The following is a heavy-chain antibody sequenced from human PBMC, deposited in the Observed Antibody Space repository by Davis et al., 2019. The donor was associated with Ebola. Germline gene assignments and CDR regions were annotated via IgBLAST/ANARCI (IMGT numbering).Heavy chain of an antibody. J-gene: IGHJ4*02. CDR2: IKSKTDGGTT. V-gene: IGHV3-15*01. D-gene: IGHD3-22*01. CDR1: GFTFSNAW. CDR3: TTAYSYYYDSSDYVYFDY. Sequence: GESLKISCAASGFTFSNAWMSWVRQAPGRGLEWVGRIKSKTDGGTTDYAAPVKGRFTISRDDSKNTLYLQMNSLKTEDTAVYYCTTAYSYYYDSSDYVYFDYWGQGTLVTVSS.